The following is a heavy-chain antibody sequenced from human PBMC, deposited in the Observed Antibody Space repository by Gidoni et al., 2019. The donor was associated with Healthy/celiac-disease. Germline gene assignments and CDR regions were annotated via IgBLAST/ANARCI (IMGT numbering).Heavy chain of an antibody. J-gene: IGHJ3*02. V-gene: IGHV1-2*02. D-gene: IGHD3-3*01. CDR2: INPNSGGT. Sequence: QVQLVQSGAEVKKPGASVKVSCKASGYTFTGYYMHWVRQAPGQGLEWMGWINPNSGGTNYAQKFQGRVTMTRDTSISTAYMELSRLRSDDTAVYYCARERFLEWLRDDVGEAFDIWGQGTMVTVSS. CDR1: GYTFTGYY. CDR3: ARERFLEWLRDDVGEAFDI.